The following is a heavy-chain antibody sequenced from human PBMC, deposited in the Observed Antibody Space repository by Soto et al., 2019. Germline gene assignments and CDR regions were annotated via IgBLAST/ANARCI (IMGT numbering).Heavy chain of an antibody. CDR1: GFTFSSYG. V-gene: IGHV3-33*01. J-gene: IGHJ6*02. CDR2: IWYDGSNK. CDR3: ARDPDLIAAAGMRYYYGMDV. D-gene: IGHD6-13*01. Sequence: GGSLRLSCAASGFTFSSYGMHWVRQAPGKGLEWVAVIWYDGSNKYYADSVKGRFTISRDNSKNTLYLQMNSLRAEDTAVYYCARDPDLIAAAGMRYYYGMDVWGQGTTVTVSS.